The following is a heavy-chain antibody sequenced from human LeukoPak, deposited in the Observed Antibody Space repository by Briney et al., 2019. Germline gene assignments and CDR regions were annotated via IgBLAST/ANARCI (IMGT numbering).Heavy chain of an antibody. D-gene: IGHD3-22*01. V-gene: IGHV3-30-3*01. CDR2: ISYDESGE. Sequence: GGSLRLSCAASGFTFNNYSMHWVRRAPGKGLEWVAIISYDESGEYYADSVKGRFTISRDNSKNTLYVQVNSLGTEDTAAYYCAKGSYYDSSGSFYFDYWGQGTLVTVSS. CDR1: GFTFNNYS. J-gene: IGHJ4*02. CDR3: AKGSYYDSSGSFYFDY.